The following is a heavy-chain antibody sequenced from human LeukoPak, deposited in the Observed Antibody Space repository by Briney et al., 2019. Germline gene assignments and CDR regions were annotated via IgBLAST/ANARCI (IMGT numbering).Heavy chain of an antibody. CDR2: IYSGGST. CDR1: GFIVSNNY. J-gene: IGHJ4*02. Sequence: GGSLRLSCAASGFIVSNNYMSWVRQAPGKGLEWVSVIYSGGSTYYADSVKGRFTISRDDSKNTLYLQMNSLRAEDTAVYHCARVNTPPHYYFDYWGQGTLVTVSS. CDR3: ARVNTPPHYYFDY. V-gene: IGHV3-53*01.